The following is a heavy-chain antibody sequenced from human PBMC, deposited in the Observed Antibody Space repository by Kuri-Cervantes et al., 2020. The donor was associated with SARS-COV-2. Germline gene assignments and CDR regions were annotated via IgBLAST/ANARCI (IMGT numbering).Heavy chain of an antibody. D-gene: IGHD3-10*01. CDR1: GFTFSSYD. V-gene: IGHV3-13*01. CDR3: ARARRRKWFGELYDYYYGMDV. CDR2: IGTAGDT. J-gene: IGHJ6*02. Sequence: GESLKISCAASGFTFSSYDMHWVRQATGKGLEWVSAIGTAGDTYYPGSVKGRFTISRENAKNSLYLQMNSLRAGDTAVYYCARARRRKWFGELYDYYYGMDVWGQGTTVTVSS.